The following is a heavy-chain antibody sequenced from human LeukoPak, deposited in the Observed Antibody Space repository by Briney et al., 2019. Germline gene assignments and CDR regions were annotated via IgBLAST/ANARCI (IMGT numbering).Heavy chain of an antibody. V-gene: IGHV3-23*01. CDR1: GFTFSSYG. Sequence: GGSLRLSCAASGFTFSSYGMSWVRQAPGKGLEWVSAISGSGGSTYYADSVKGRFTISRDNSKNTLYLQMNSLRAEDTAVYYCAKDSVLRYFDWLLSGPYYFDYWGQGTLVTVSS. CDR2: ISGSGGST. D-gene: IGHD3-9*01. J-gene: IGHJ4*02. CDR3: AKDSVLRYFDWLLSGPYYFDY.